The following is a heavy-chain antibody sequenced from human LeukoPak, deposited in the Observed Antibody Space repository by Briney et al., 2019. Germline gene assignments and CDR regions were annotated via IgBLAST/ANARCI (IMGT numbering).Heavy chain of an antibody. Sequence: ASVKVSCKASGYTFTSYYMHWMRQAPGQGLEWMGIINPSGGSTSYAQKFQGRVTMTRNTSTSTVYMELSSLRSEDTAVYYCARAYGLDAFDIWGQGTMVTVSS. CDR2: INPSGGST. J-gene: IGHJ3*02. D-gene: IGHD4-17*01. V-gene: IGHV1-46*01. CDR1: GYTFTSYY. CDR3: ARAYGLDAFDI.